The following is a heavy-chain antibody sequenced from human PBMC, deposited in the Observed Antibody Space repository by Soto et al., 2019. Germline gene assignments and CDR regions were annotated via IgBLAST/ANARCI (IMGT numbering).Heavy chain of an antibody. J-gene: IGHJ6*02. D-gene: IGHD5-18*01. CDR3: ARAGDTAMVTKSLHYYYYGMDV. CDR1: GGTFSSYA. CDR2: IIPIFGTA. V-gene: IGHV1-69*13. Sequence: SVKVSCKASGGTFSSYAISWVRQAPGQGLEWMGGIIPIFGTANYAQKFQGRVMITADESTSTAYMELSSLRSEDTAVYYCARAGDTAMVTKSLHYYYYGMDVWGQGTTVTVSS.